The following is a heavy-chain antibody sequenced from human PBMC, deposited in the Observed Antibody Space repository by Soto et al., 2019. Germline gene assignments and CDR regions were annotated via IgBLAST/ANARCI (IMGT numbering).Heavy chain of an antibody. Sequence: PGGSLRLSCAASGFTFSSYAMHWVRQAPGKGLEWVAVISYDGSNKYYADSVKGRFTISRDNSKNTLYLQMNSLRAEDTAVYYCARVREQLVPNFAYWGQGTLVTVSS. V-gene: IGHV3-30-3*01. CDR3: ARVREQLVPNFAY. CDR1: GFTFSSYA. J-gene: IGHJ4*02. CDR2: ISYDGSNK. D-gene: IGHD6-6*01.